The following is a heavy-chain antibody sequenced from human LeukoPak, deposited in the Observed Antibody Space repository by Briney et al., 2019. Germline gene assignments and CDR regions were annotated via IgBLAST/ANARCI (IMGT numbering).Heavy chain of an antibody. CDR2: ISSSSSYI. V-gene: IGHV3-21*04. CDR3: AKFGMGPYYDILTGYYTDY. CDR1: GFTFSSYS. Sequence: PGGSLRLSCAASGFTFSSYSMNWVRQAPGKGLEWVSSISSSSSYIYYADSVKGRFTISRDNSKNTLYLQMNSLRAEDTAVYYCAKFGMGPYYDILTGYYTDYWGQGTLVTVSS. J-gene: IGHJ4*02. D-gene: IGHD3-9*01.